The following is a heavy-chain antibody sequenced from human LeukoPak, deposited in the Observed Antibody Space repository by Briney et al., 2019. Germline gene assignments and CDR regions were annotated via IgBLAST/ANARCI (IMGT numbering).Heavy chain of an antibody. Sequence: GASVKVSCKASGYTFTGYYMHWVRQAPGQGLEWMGWINPNSGGTNYAQKFQGRVTMTRDTSISTAYMELSRLRSDDTAVYYCARRGEYCGGDCYLAFDIWGQGTMVTVSS. CDR2: INPNSGGT. D-gene: IGHD2-21*02. J-gene: IGHJ3*02. V-gene: IGHV1-2*02. CDR3: ARRGEYCGGDCYLAFDI. CDR1: GYTFTGYY.